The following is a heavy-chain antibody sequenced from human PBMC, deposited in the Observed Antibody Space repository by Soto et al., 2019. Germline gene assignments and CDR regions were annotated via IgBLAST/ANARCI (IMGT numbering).Heavy chain of an antibody. CDR2: INAGNGNT. D-gene: IGHD1-26*01. V-gene: IGHV1-3*01. CDR3: ARWDLNFDY. Sequence: ASVKVSRKASGYTFTSYTVHCVRQAPGQRLEWMGWINAGNGNTKYSQNFQGRLTINRDTSASSVYMELSSLTSEDTAVYYCARWDLNFDYWGQGTLVTVSS. J-gene: IGHJ4*02. CDR1: GYTFTSYT.